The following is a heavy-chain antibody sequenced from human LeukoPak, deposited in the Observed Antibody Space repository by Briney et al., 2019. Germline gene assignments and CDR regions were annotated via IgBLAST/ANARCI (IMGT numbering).Heavy chain of an antibody. CDR3: ARPVWFGELFFDY. J-gene: IGHJ4*01. V-gene: IGHV1-2*02. CDR1: GYTFTSYY. Sequence: ASVKVSCKASGYTFTSYYMHWVRQAPGQGLEWMGWINPNSGGTNYAQKFQGRVTMTRDTSISTAYMELSRLRSDDTAVYYCARPVWFGELFFDYWGQGTLVTVSS. D-gene: IGHD3-10*01. CDR2: INPNSGGT.